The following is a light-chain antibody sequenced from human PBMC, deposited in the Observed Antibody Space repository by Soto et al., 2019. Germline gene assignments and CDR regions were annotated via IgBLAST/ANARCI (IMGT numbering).Light chain of an antibody. V-gene: IGKV1-39*01. CDR2: AAS. CDR3: HQSYSTQFD. Sequence: DIQMTQSPSSLSASVGDRVTITCRASQSISSYLNWYQHKPWKAPKLLIYAASSLQSVVPSRFSGSGSGTDFTLTISSLQPEDFATYYFHQSYSTQFDFCPGTKVDI. CDR1: QSISSY. J-gene: IGKJ3*01.